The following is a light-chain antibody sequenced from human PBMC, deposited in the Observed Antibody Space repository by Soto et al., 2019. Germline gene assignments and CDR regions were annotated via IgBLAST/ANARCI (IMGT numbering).Light chain of an antibody. CDR3: QSYDSSLRGWV. V-gene: IGLV1-40*01. CDR2: GNS. J-gene: IGLJ3*02. Sequence: QSVLTQPPSVSGAPGQRVTISCTGSSSNIGAGYDVHWYQQLPGTAPKLLIYGNSNRPSGVPDRFSGSKSGTSASLAITGLRAEDGADYYCQSYDSSLRGWVFGGGTKLTVL. CDR1: SSNIGAGYD.